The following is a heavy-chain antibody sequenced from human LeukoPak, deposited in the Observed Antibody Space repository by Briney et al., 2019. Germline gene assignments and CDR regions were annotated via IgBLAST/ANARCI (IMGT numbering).Heavy chain of an antibody. J-gene: IGHJ4*02. CDR3: ASLYYDRPR. V-gene: IGHV4-59*08. CDR1: GGSISSYY. Sequence: SETLSLTCTVSGGSISSYYWSWIRQPPGKGLEWIGYIYYSGSTYYNPSLKSRVTISVDTSKNQFSLKLSSVTAADTAVYYCASLYYDRPRWGQGTLVTVSS. CDR2: IYYSGST. D-gene: IGHD3-22*01.